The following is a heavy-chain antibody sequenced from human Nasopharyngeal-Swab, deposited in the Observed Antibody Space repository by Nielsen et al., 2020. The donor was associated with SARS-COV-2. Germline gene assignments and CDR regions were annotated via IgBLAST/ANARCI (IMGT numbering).Heavy chain of an antibody. CDR2: IWYDGSEK. V-gene: IGHV3-33*01. J-gene: IGHJ5*02. CDR1: GFSFRDSA. CDR3: AGGGRTTRLGL. Sequence: GGSLRLSCAASGFSFRDSAMHWVRQAPGKGLEWVAVIWYDGSEKYYVDSVKGRFTISRDNSKNTLYLQMNSLRAEDTAVYYCAGGGRTTRLGLWGQGTLVTVSS. D-gene: IGHD1-14*01.